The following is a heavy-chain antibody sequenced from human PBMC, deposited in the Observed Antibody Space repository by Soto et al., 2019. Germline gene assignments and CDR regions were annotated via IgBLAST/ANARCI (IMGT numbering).Heavy chain of an antibody. Sequence: QVQLQESGPGLVKPSETLSLTCSVSGDSITNYYWNWIRQSPGKGLEWIGYISSRGRATYNHSLRGRVTISLDTSKNRFSLNLNSATAADTAVYYCARRYTGTSSFDYWGQGTLVTVSS. J-gene: IGHJ4*02. CDR1: GDSITNYY. D-gene: IGHD1-26*01. V-gene: IGHV4-59*01. CDR2: ISSRGRA. CDR3: ARRYTGTSSFDY.